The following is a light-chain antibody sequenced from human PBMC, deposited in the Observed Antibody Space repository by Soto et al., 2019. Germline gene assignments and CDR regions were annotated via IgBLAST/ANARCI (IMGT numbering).Light chain of an antibody. CDR3: QVWDSSSDLL. CDR1: NIGSKS. Sequence: SYELTQPPSVSVAPGQTARITCGGNNIGSKSVHWYQQKPGQAPVLVVYDDSDRPSGTPERFSGSNSGNTATLTISRVEAGDEADYYCQVWDSSSDLLFGSGTQLTVL. CDR2: DDS. J-gene: IGLJ6*01. V-gene: IGLV3-21*02.